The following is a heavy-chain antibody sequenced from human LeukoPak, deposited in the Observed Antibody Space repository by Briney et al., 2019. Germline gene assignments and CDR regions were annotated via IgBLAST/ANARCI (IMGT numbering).Heavy chain of an antibody. Sequence: SSETLSLTCTVSDGSISGYYWSWIRQPPGKGLEWVGYIYYSASTNYNPSLKSRVTISVVTSKNQVSLKLSSVTAADTAVYYCARGPLGSSWYEYWGQGTLVIVSS. J-gene: IGHJ4*02. CDR1: DGSISGYY. V-gene: IGHV4-59*01. CDR2: IYYSAST. CDR3: ARGPLGSSWYEY. D-gene: IGHD6-13*01.